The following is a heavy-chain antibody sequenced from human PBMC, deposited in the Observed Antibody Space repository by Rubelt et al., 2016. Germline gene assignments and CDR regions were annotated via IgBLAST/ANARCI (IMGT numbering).Heavy chain of an antibody. CDR1: GFNFSSSA. CDR3: ARGGYSYIFDY. D-gene: IGHD5-18*01. J-gene: IGHJ4*02. V-gene: IGHV3-33*01. Sequence: VELEQSGGGLVQPGRSLRLSCEASGFNFSSSAMHWVRQAPGKGLEWVAIIWYDGSTKYYAVSVKGRFTISRDTSKNTLYLQRNSLRAEETAVYYCARGGYSYIFDYWGQGTLVTVSS. CDR2: IWYDGSTK.